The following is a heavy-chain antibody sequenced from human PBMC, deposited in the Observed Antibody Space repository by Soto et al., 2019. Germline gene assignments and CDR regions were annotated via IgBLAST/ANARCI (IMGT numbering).Heavy chain of an antibody. D-gene: IGHD1-26*01. J-gene: IGHJ4*02. V-gene: IGHV3-11*01. Sequence: QVELEESGGGLVKPGQSLRLSCATSGFIFSDYYMAWIRQAPGKGLEWIGYINNGGDIVHYSDAVRGRFRISRDNTKMSLYLQMTSLRAEDTAIYYCARDFSNTTVGVVDSWGQGALVTVSS. CDR3: ARDFSNTTVGVVDS. CDR1: GFIFSDYY. CDR2: INNGGDIV.